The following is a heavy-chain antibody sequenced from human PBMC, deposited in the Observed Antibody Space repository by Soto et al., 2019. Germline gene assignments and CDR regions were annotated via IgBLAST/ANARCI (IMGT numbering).Heavy chain of an antibody. D-gene: IGHD3-9*01. CDR1: GFTVSSNY. CDR2: IYSGGST. V-gene: IGHV3-66*01. Sequence: PGGSLRLSCAASGFTVSSNYMSWVRQAPGKGLEWVSVIYSGGSTYYADSVKGRFTISRDNSKNTLYLQMNSLRAEDTAVYYCARDHYDILTGYYEPYYYGMDVWGQGTTLTVSS. J-gene: IGHJ6*02. CDR3: ARDHYDILTGYYEPYYYGMDV.